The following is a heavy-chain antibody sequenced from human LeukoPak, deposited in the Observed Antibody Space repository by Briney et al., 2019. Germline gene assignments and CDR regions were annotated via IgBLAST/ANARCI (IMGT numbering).Heavy chain of an antibody. CDR3: ASGERGGVSVCYGGLFASYYTYYYMDV. CDR2: INPSDGAT. J-gene: IGHJ6*03. CDR1: GYTFTMYY. D-gene: IGHD2-8*01. Sequence: ASVKVSCKASGYTFTMYYIHWVRQAPGQGLEWMGMINPSDGATTYAQRFQDRVTMTRDMSTTTVYMDLRSLRSEDTAVYFCASGERGGVSVCYGGLFASYYTYYYMDVWGRGTTVTVSS. V-gene: IGHV1-46*01.